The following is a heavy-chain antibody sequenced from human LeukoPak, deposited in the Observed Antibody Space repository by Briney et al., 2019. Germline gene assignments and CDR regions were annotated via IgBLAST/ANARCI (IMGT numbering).Heavy chain of an antibody. Sequence: ASVKVSCTASGYTFTSYDINWVRQATGQGLEWMGWMNPNSGNTGYAQKFQGRVTMTTNTSISTAYMELSSLRSEDTAVYYCAIPSSRSNNWFDPWGQETLVTVSS. CDR3: AIPSSRSNNWFDP. CDR2: MNPNSGNT. CDR1: GYTFTSYD. J-gene: IGHJ5*02. V-gene: IGHV1-8*01. D-gene: IGHD2-15*01.